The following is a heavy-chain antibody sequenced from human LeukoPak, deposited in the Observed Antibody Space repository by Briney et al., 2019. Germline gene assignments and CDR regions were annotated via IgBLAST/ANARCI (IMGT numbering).Heavy chain of an antibody. CDR1: GFSFSSYC. J-gene: IGHJ4*02. CDR3: VSDHTGHDDY. CDR2: INIDGSTT. V-gene: IGHV3-74*01. Sequence: GGSLRLSCAASGFSFSSYCMHWVRQAPGKGLVWVSRINIDGSTTTYADSVKSRFTISRDNAKNTLSLQMNSLRAEDTAVYYCVSDHTGHDDYWGQGTLVTVSS. D-gene: IGHD1-1*01.